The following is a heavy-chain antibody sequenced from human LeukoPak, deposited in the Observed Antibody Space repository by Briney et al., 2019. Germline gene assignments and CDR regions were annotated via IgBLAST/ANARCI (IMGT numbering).Heavy chain of an antibody. J-gene: IGHJ4*02. Sequence: PSETLSLTCTVSGGSITSYYWSWIRQPPGKGLEWVGYVFYSENTRYNPSLGSRVTISMDTSKNQFSLKLSSVTAADTAVYYCARSEDIVATPLDYWGQGTLVTVSS. V-gene: IGHV4-59*01. CDR3: ARSEDIVATPLDY. CDR1: GGSITSYY. CDR2: VFYSENT. D-gene: IGHD5-12*01.